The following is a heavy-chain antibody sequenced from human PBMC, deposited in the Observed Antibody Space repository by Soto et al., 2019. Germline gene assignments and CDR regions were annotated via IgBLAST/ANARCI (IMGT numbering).Heavy chain of an antibody. D-gene: IGHD3-9*01. CDR1: GFIFSSHN. CDR3: ARLVASETGYGMDV. CDR2: ITGSSSYI. V-gene: IGHV3-21*06. J-gene: IGHJ6*02. Sequence: DVQLVESGGGLVKPGGSLRLSCAASGFIFSSHNMNWVRQAPGKGLEWVSSITGSSSYIFYADSVKGRFTISRDNAKNTVYLKVNSLRAEDTDVYYCARLVASETGYGMDVWGQGTTVTVSS.